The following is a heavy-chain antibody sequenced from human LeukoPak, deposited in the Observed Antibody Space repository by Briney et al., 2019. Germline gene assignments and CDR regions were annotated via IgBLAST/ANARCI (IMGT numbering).Heavy chain of an antibody. Sequence: SETLSLTCTVSGGSISSGSYYWSWIRQPAGKGLEWIGRIYTSGSTNYNPSLKSRVTISVDTSKNQFSLKLSSVTAADTAVYYCARDRMVVVPAAKRIYNWFDPWGQGTLVTVSS. CDR2: IYTSGST. V-gene: IGHV4-61*02. D-gene: IGHD2-2*01. CDR3: ARDRMVVVPAAKRIYNWFDP. J-gene: IGHJ5*02. CDR1: GGSISSGSYY.